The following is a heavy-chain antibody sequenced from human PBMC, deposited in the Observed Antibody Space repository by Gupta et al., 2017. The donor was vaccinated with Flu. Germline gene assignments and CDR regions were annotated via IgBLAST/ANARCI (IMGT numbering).Heavy chain of an antibody. D-gene: IGHD2-2*01. CDR2: IGTAGDT. CDR3: ARGYCSSTSCKDAFDI. Sequence: EVQLVESGGGLIQPGGSLRLSCAASGFTFSSYDMHWVSQATGKGLELVSAIGTAGDTYYPGSVKGRFTISRENAKNSLYLQMNSLRAGDTAVYYCARGYCSSTSCKDAFDIWGQGTMVTVAS. V-gene: IGHV3-13*01. CDR1: GFTFSSYD. J-gene: IGHJ3*02.